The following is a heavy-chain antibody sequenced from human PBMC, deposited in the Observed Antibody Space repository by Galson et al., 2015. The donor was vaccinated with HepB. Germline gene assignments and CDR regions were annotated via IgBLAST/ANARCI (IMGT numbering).Heavy chain of an antibody. CDR2: IYYSGST. V-gene: IGHV4-31*03. Sequence: TLSLTCTVSGGSISSGGYYWSWIRQHPGKGLEWIGYIYYSGSTYYNPSLKSRVTISVDTSKNQFSLKLSSVTAADTAVYYCAREGPRPDIVDHDTLDYYYGMDVWGQGTTVTVSS. CDR3: AREGPRPDIVDHDTLDYYYGMDV. D-gene: IGHD2-15*01. J-gene: IGHJ6*02. CDR1: GGSISSGGYY.